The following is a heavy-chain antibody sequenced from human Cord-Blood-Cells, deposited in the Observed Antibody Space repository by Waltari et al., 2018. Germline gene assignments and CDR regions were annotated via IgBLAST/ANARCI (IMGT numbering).Heavy chain of an antibody. CDR3: ARDDDYSIDY. CDR1: GFTFSSYG. J-gene: IGHJ4*02. CDR2: IWYDGSNK. Sequence: QVQLVESGGGVVQPGRSLRLSCAASGFTFSSYGMPWVRQAPGKGLEWVAVIWYDGSNKYYADSVKGRFTISRDNSKNTLYLQMNSLRAEDTAVYYCARDDDYSIDYWGQGTLVTVSS. V-gene: IGHV3-33*01. D-gene: IGHD4-4*01.